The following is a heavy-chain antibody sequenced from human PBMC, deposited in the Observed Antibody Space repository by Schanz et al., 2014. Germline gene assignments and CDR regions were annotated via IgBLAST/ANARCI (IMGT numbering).Heavy chain of an antibody. CDR1: GFTLSSYA. Sequence: QVQLVESGGGVVQPGRSLRLSCAAYGFTLSSYAMHWVRQAPGKGLEWVAAMSYDGSIKYYGDSVKGRFTISRDNSKNTLYLQVNSLRAEDTAIYYCAKGMGYCSGGTCYDYYYYGLDVWGKGTTVTVSS. CDR3: AKGMGYCSGGTCYDYYYYGLDV. J-gene: IGHJ6*04. V-gene: IGHV3-30*04. CDR2: MSYDGSIK. D-gene: IGHD2-15*01.